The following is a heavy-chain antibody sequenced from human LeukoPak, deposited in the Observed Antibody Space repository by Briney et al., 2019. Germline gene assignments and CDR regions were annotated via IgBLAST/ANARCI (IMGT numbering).Heavy chain of an antibody. CDR3: ATPRPTGDTSLFDY. CDR1: GYTLTELS. Sequence: ASVKVSCKVSGYTLTELSMHWVRQAPGKGLEWRGGFDPEDGETIYAQKFQGRVTMTEDTSTDTAYMELSSLRSEDTAVYYCATPRPTGDTSLFDYWGQGTLVTVSS. J-gene: IGHJ4*02. CDR2: FDPEDGET. V-gene: IGHV1-24*01. D-gene: IGHD1-1*01.